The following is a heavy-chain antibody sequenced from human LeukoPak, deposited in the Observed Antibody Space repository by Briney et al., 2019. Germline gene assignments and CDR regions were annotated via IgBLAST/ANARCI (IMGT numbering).Heavy chain of an antibody. Sequence: ASVKVSCKASGYTFTGYYMHWVRQAPGQGLEWMGWINPNSGGTNYAQKFQGRVTMTRDTSISTAYMELRGLRSDDTAVYYCARVARYSGSYYGGWFDPWGQGTLVTVSS. CDR3: ARVARYSGSYYGGWFDP. D-gene: IGHD1-26*01. CDR1: GYTFTGYY. J-gene: IGHJ5*02. V-gene: IGHV1-2*02. CDR2: INPNSGGT.